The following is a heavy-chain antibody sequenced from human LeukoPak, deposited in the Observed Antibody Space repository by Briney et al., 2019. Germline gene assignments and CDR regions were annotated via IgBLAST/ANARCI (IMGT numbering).Heavy chain of an antibody. CDR2: INPNSGGT. D-gene: IGHD4-17*01. V-gene: IGHV1-2*06. CDR3: ARIYGDPHPYYYYMDV. J-gene: IGHJ6*03. CDR1: GYTFTGYY. Sequence: ASVKVSCKAPGYTFTGYYMHWVRQAPGQGLEWMGRINPNSGGTNYAQKFQGRVTMTRDTSISTAYMELSRLRSDDTAVYYCARIYGDPHPYYYYMDVWGKGTTVTVSS.